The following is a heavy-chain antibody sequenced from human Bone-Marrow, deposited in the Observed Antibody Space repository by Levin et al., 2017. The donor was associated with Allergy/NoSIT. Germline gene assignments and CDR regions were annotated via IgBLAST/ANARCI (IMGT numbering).Heavy chain of an antibody. J-gene: IGHJ5*02. D-gene: IGHD1-26*01. V-gene: IGHV5-51*01. Sequence: AASVKVSCQGSGFAFTTHWTAWVRQMPGKGLKWIGIISLGDSEIRYSPSFEGQVAISADKSINTAYLEWRSLKASDSAMYYCARHREGSAPSWGQGTLVTVSS. CDR1: GFAFTTHW. CDR3: ARHREGSAPS. CDR2: ISLGDSEI.